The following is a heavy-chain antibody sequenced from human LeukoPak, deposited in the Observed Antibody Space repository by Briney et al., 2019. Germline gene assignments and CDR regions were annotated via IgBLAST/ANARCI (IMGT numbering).Heavy chain of an antibody. D-gene: IGHD3-9*01. J-gene: IGHJ4*02. CDR3: ARAEIFSNGPDY. CDR1: GYTLTELS. V-gene: IGHV1-24*01. Sequence: ASVKVSCKVSGYTLTELSMHWVRQAPGKGLEWMGGFDPEDGETIYAQKFQGRVTMTEDTSTDTAYMELSSLRSEDTAVYYCARAEIFSNGPDYWGQGTLVTLSS. CDR2: FDPEDGET.